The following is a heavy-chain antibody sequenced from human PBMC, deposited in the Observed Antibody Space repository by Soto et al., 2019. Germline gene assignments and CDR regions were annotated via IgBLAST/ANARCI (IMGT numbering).Heavy chain of an antibody. CDR3: AGDNSGYDINNWFDP. CDR1: GGTFSSYT. J-gene: IGHJ5*02. CDR2: IIPILGIA. D-gene: IGHD5-12*01. Sequence: QVQLVQSGAEVKKPGSSVKVSCKASGGTFSSYTISWVRQAPGQGLEWMGRIIPILGIANYAQKFQGRVTITADKSTSTAYMELSSLRYEDTAVYYCAGDNSGYDINNWFDPWGQGTLVTVSS. V-gene: IGHV1-69*02.